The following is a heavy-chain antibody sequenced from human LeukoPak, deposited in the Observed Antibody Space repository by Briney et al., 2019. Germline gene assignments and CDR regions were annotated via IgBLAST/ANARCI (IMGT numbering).Heavy chain of an antibody. CDR3: ARGPGGSGSYSWVTDLGF. J-gene: IGHJ4*02. V-gene: IGHV1-46*01. CDR1: GYRFTTYY. D-gene: IGHD3-10*01. CDR2: INPSGGST. Sequence: ASVKVSCKASGYRFTTYYLNWVRQAPGQGLEWVGVINPSGGSTNYAQKFQGRITMTRDTSTSTVYMELSSLRSEDTAVYYCARGPGGSGSYSWVTDLGFWGQGTLVTVSS.